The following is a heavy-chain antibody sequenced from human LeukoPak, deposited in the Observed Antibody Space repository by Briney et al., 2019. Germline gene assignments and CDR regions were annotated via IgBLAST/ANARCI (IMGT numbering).Heavy chain of an antibody. CDR2: INHSGST. CDR1: GGSFSGHY. Sequence: SETLSLTCAVYGGSFSGHYWSWIRQPPGKGLEWIGEINHSGSTNYNPSLKSRVTISVDTSKNQFSLKLSSVTAADTAVYYCARSEEAEYCSSTSCPNHPQPLPSYGMDVWGQGTTVTVSS. D-gene: IGHD2-2*01. V-gene: IGHV4-34*01. CDR3: ARSEEAEYCSSTSCPNHPQPLPSYGMDV. J-gene: IGHJ6*02.